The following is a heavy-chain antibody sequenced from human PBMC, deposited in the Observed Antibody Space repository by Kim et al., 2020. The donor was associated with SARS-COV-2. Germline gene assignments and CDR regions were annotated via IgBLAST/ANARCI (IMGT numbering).Heavy chain of an antibody. CDR2: IFVSGHGT. V-gene: IGHV3-23*01. J-gene: IGHJ2*01. CDR1: RFTFSNSA. D-gene: IGHD3-16*01. CDR3: AKHVHLTTVTFLWYFDL. Sequence: GGSLRLSCAASRFTFSNSAMTWVRQAPGKGLEWVSTIFVSGHGTYYGDSVKGRFTVSRDNSKNTLFLQMNNLRVDDTAVYYCAKHVHLTTVTFLWYFDLWGRGPSVLVSS.